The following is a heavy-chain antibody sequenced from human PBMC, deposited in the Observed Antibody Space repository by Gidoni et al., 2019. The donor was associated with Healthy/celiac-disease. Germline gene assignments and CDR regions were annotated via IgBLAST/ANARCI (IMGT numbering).Heavy chain of an antibody. CDR1: GFTVSSHY. Sequence: EVQLVESGGGLIQPGGSLRLSCAASGFTVSSHYMSWVRQAPGKALEWVAVIDRGGSTYYADSVKGRFTISRDNSKNTLYLQMNSLRAEDTAVYDCARVFSEDDYDSSGPSVFDIWGQGTMVTVSS. V-gene: IGHV3-53*01. D-gene: IGHD3-22*01. CDR3: ARVFSEDDYDSSGPSVFDI. J-gene: IGHJ3*02. CDR2: IDRGGST.